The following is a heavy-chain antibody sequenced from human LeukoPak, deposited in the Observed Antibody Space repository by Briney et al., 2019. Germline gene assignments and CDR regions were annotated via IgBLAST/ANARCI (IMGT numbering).Heavy chain of an antibody. V-gene: IGHV3-7*05. Sequence: GGSLRLSCAASGFTFSNYWMSWVRQAPGKGLEWVADIKQDGTQKYYVDSVKGRFTISRDDAKNSLYLQMNSLGVEDTAVYYCARGSDWERGSYDYWGQGTLVTVSS. CDR1: GFTFSNYW. CDR2: IKQDGTQK. J-gene: IGHJ4*02. CDR3: ARGSDWERGSYDY. D-gene: IGHD1-26*01.